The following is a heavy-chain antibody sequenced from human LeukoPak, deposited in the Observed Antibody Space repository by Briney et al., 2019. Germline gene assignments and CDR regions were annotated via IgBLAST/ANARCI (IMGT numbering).Heavy chain of an antibody. CDR3: ARDLYDSSGYSVDAFDI. J-gene: IGHJ3*02. D-gene: IGHD3-22*01. CDR1: GFAFDDYG. Sequence: GGSLRLSCAASGFAFDDYGMSWVRQAPGKGLEWVSVIYRGGNTYYADSVKGRFTISRDNSKNTLYLQMNSLRAEDTAVYYCARDLYDSSGYSVDAFDIWGQGTMVTVSS. CDR2: IYRGGNT. V-gene: IGHV3-23*03.